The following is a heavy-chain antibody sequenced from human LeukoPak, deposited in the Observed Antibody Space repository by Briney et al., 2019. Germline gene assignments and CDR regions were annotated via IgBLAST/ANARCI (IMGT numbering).Heavy chain of an antibody. Sequence: QPGGSLRLSCAASGFTFSSYGMHWVRQAPGKGLEWVAFIRYDGSNKYYADSVKGRFTISRDNSKNTLYLQMNSLRAEDTAVYYCAKVLLWFGELHHMDVWGKGTTVTISS. V-gene: IGHV3-30*02. CDR1: GFTFSSYG. CDR3: AKVLLWFGELHHMDV. CDR2: IRYDGSNK. D-gene: IGHD3-10*01. J-gene: IGHJ6*03.